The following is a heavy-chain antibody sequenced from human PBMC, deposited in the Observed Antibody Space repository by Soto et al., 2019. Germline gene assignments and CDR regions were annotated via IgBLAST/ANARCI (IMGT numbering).Heavy chain of an antibody. J-gene: IGHJ4*02. CDR3: ARVKMSSLYNWNYGGQYAIRSYFDY. CDR2: IYYSGST. V-gene: IGHV4-31*03. CDR1: GGSISSGGYY. D-gene: IGHD1-7*01. Sequence: SETLSLTCTVSGGSISSGGYYWSWIRQHPGKGLEWIGYIYYSGSTYYNPSLKSRVTISVDTSKNQFSLKLSSVTAADTAVYYCARVKMSSLYNWNYGGQYAIRSYFDYWGQGTLVTVSS.